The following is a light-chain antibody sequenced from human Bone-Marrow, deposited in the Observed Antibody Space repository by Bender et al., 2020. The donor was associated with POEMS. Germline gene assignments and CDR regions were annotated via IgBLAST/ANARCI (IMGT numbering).Light chain of an antibody. J-gene: IGLJ1*01. CDR3: CSYGGSATSDYV. CDR1: SSDVGNYNF. V-gene: IGLV2-23*01. Sequence: HSALTQPASVSGSPGQSITISCSGTSSDVGNYNFVSWYQQHPGKAPKLMIYEGSKRPSGVSDRFSGSKSGNTASLTISGVQTDDEADYFCCSYGGSATSDYVFGPGTRVTVL. CDR2: EGS.